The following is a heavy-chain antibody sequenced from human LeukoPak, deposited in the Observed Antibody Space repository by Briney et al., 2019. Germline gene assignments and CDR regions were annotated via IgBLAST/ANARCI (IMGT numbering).Heavy chain of an antibody. D-gene: IGHD3-22*01. V-gene: IGHV4-59*12. CDR1: GGSISSYY. CDR2: IYYSGST. Sequence: PSETLSLTCTVSGGSISSYYWSWIRQPPGKGLEWIGYIYYSGSTNYNPSLKSRVTISEDTSKNQFSLKLSSVTAADTAVYYCARGHGDYYDSSGYYYSNPHSIDYWGQGTLVTVSS. CDR3: ARGHGDYYDSSGYYYSNPHSIDY. J-gene: IGHJ4*02.